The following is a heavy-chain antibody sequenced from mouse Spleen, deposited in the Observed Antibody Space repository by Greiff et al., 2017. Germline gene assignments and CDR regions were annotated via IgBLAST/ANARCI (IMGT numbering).Heavy chain of an antibody. V-gene: IGHV2-4-1*01. CDR3: ASFDGSSPMDY. D-gene: IGHD1-1*01. CDR1: GFSLTNYA. J-gene: IGHJ4*01. Sequence: VKLVESGPGLVAPSQSLSITCTVSGFSLTNYAVHWVRQSPGKGLEWLGVIWSDGSTDYNAAFISRLSISKDNSKSQVFFKMNSLQADDTAIYYCASFDGSSPMDYWGQGTSGTGSS. CDR2: IWSDGST.